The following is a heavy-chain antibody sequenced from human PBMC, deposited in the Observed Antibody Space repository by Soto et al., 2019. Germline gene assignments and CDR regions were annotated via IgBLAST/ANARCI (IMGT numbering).Heavy chain of an antibody. Sequence: GESLKISCKGSGYSFTSYWIGWVRQMPGKGLEWMGIIYPGDSDTRYSPSFQGQVTISADKSISTAYLQWSSLKASDTAMYYCARGGASIAARPAVGYYYYGMDVWGQGTTVTVSS. CDR3: ARGGASIAARPAVGYYYYGMDV. V-gene: IGHV5-51*01. D-gene: IGHD6-6*01. CDR1: GYSFTSYW. CDR2: IYPGDSDT. J-gene: IGHJ6*02.